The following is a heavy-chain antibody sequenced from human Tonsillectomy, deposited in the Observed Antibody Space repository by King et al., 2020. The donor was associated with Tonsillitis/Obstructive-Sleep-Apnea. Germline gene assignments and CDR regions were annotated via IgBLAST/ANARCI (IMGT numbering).Heavy chain of an antibody. V-gene: IGHV3-48*02. CDR1: GFTFSSYS. CDR2: ISSSSSTI. Sequence: QLVQSGGGLVQPGGSLRLSCAASGFTFSSYSMNWVRQAPGKGLEWVSYISSSSSTIYYADSVKGRFTISRDNAKNSLYLQMNSLRDEDTAVYYCPRAGQWAAPGGGYYFDYWGQGTLVTVSS. J-gene: IGHJ4*02. CDR3: PRAGQWAAPGGGYYFDY. D-gene: IGHD6-19*01.